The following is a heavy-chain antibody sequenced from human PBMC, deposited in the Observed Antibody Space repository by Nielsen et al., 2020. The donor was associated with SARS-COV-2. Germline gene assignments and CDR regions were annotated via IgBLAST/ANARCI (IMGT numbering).Heavy chain of an antibody. CDR1: GFTFSSYW. CDR2: IKSDGSRT. J-gene: IGHJ4*02. D-gene: IGHD1-14*01. Sequence: GESLKIPCAASGFTFSSYWMHWVRQAPGKGLVWVSRIKSDGSRTTYADAVEGRFTISRDNAKNTLYLQMNSLTAGDTAVYFCARDKLLGRTSFDSWGQGTLVTVSS. V-gene: IGHV3-74*03. CDR3: ARDKLLGRTSFDS.